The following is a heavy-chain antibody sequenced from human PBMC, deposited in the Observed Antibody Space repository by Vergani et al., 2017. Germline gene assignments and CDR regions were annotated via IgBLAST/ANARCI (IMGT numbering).Heavy chain of an antibody. CDR2: IISYSGKT. CDR1: GGTFSSYA. CDR3: ATRGCYDYYFDH. J-gene: IGHJ4*02. V-gene: IGHV1-18*01. D-gene: IGHD5-12*01. Sequence: QVQLVQSGAEVKKPGSSVKVSCKASGGTFSSYAINWVRQAPGQGLEWIGRIISYSGKTNYAQKFQGRVTMTTDTSTSTTYMELRSLRSDDTAVYYCATRGCYDYYFDHWGQGTLVAVSS.